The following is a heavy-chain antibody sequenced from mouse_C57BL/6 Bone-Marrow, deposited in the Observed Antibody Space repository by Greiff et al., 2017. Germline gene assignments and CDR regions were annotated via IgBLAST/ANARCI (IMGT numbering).Heavy chain of an antibody. CDR2: ISDGGSYT. CDR3: ARDYYENFDF. V-gene: IGHV5-4*03. Sequence: EVKLMESGGGLVKPGGSLKLSCAASGFTFSSYAMSWVRQTPEKRLEWVATISDGGSYTYYPDHVNGRFTISRDNSKNNLYLQMSHLKSEDTAMYSCARDYYENFDFWGPGTTLTVSS. D-gene: IGHD1-1*01. CDR1: GFTFSSYA. J-gene: IGHJ2*01.